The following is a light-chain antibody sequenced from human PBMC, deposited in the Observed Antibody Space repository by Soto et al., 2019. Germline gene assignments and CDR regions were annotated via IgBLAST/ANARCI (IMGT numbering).Light chain of an antibody. V-gene: IGKV1-5*01. J-gene: IGKJ4*01. CDR1: QSISTW. CDR2: DGS. CDR3: QQVRGYPLN. Sequence: DIQMTQSPSTLSASIGDRFTITCRASQSISTWLAWYQQKPGKAPKFLIFDGSSLQSGVPSRFSGSASGTEFTLTTSSLQPEDFATYYCQQVRGYPLNFGGGTKVDIK.